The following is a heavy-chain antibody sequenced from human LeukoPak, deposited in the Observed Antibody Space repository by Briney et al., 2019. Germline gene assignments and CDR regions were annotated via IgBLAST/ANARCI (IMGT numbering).Heavy chain of an antibody. D-gene: IGHD3-16*01. CDR2: IYYSGST. J-gene: IGHJ4*02. V-gene: IGHV4-59*08. CDR3: ARRVTGRGTYYFDY. CDR1: GGSISSYY. Sequence: SETLSLTCAVSGGSISSYYWTWIRQPPGKGLEWIGYIYYSGSTNYNPALKSRVTISLDTSKNQFSLKLNSVTAADTAVYYCARRVTGRGTYYFDYWGQGTLVTVSS.